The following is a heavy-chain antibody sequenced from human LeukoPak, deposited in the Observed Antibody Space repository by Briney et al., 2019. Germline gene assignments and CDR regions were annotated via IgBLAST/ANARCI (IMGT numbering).Heavy chain of an antibody. CDR3: AKGPDYYDSSGYYSA. CDR2: ISGSGGST. D-gene: IGHD3-22*01. Sequence: PGGSLWRTRAASGCTVRRYCGSWVRQAPGKGLEWVSAISGSGGSTYYADSVKGRFTISRDSSKNTLYLQMNSLRAEDTAVYYCAKGPDYYDSSGYYSAWGQGTLATVSS. J-gene: IGHJ5*02. V-gene: IGHV3-23*01. CDR1: GCTVRRYC.